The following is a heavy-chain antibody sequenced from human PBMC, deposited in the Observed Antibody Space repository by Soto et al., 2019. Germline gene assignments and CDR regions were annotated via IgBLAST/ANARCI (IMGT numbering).Heavy chain of an antibody. V-gene: IGHV3-7*01. CDR3: ARIASAGRGWDV. Sequence: EVQLVESGGGLVQPGGSLRLSCAASGFTFSSYWMSWVRQAPVKGLEWVGKIKQDGSEKNYVDFVEGRFTISRDNAENSLYLQMNSLRAEDTAVYYCARIASAGRGWDVWGQGTTVVVSS. J-gene: IGHJ6*02. CDR1: GFTFSSYW. D-gene: IGHD6-13*01. CDR2: IKQDGSEK.